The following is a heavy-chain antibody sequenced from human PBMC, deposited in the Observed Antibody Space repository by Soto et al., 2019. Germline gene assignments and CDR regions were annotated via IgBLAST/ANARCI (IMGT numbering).Heavy chain of an antibody. CDR3: TRSKDYGDYSFES. CDR1: GGSINSPGYY. CDR2: IYYTGST. D-gene: IGHD4-17*01. Sequence: SETLSLTCSVSGGSINSPGYYWSWIRQHPKKGLEYIGYIYYTGSTYYNPSLKSRVGISVDTSKKQFSLKLTSVTAADTAVYYCTRSKDYGDYSFESWGQGTLVTV. J-gene: IGHJ4*02. V-gene: IGHV4-31*03.